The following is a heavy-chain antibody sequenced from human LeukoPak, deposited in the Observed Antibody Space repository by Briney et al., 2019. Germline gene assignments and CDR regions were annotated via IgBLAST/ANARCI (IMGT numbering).Heavy chain of an antibody. CDR2: VNHSGTA. Sequence: SETLSLTCAVHGGSFSGYYWSWIRQPPGQGLEWIGEVNHSGTARYYPSLESRVTISVDTSKSQSSLNVYFVTAADTAVYYCASLNPFSGRRNAFDIWGQGAMVTVSS. CDR3: ASLNPFSGRRNAFDI. D-gene: IGHD1-26*01. J-gene: IGHJ3*02. CDR1: GGSFSGYY. V-gene: IGHV4-34*01.